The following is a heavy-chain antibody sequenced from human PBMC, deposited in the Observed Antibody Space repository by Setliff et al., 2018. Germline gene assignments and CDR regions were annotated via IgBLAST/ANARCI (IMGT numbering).Heavy chain of an antibody. V-gene: IGHV7-4-1*02. CDR2: INTKTGDP. CDR1: GYSLSNYV. Sequence: ASVKVSCKASGYSLSNYVMNWVRQAPGQGLEWMGWINTKTGDPTSAQGYTGRFAFSLDTSDSATYLDISNLKAEDTATYYCARADHLVTTTFDYWGQGTLVTVSS. J-gene: IGHJ4*01. CDR3: ARADHLVTTTFDY. D-gene: IGHD4-17*01.